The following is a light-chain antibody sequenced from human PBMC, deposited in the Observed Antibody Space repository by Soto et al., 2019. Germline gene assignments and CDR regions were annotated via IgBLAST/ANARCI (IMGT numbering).Light chain of an antibody. CDR2: KAS. Sequence: DIQMTQSPSTLSASVGDRVTITCRASQSISSWLAWYQQKPGKAPKLLIYKASSLESGVPSRFSGSGSGTEVTRTISTLQPDDFATDYCQQYNSYSLTFCGGTKEEIK. CDR1: QSISSW. CDR3: QQYNSYSLT. J-gene: IGKJ4*01. V-gene: IGKV1-5*03.